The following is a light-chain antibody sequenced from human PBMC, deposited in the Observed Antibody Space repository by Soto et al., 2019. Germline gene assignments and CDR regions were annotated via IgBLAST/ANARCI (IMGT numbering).Light chain of an antibody. CDR3: QHRNNRPFS. CDR1: KSVGNY. J-gene: IGKJ3*01. Sequence: EIVLTQSPGTLSFSPGESATLSCRASKSVGNYLAWDQQRPGQAPRLLIYDASYRATGIPARFSGSGSGTAFTLTISSLEPEDFAVYYCQHRNNRPFSFGPGTKVDI. CDR2: DAS. V-gene: IGKV3-11*01.